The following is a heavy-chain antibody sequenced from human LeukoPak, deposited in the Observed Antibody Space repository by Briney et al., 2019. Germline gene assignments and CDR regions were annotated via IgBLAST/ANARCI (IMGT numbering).Heavy chain of an antibody. Sequence: GGSLRLPCAASGFTFSSYAMSWVRQAPGKGLEWVGRIKSKTDGGTTDYAAPVKGRFTISRDDSKNTLYLQMDSLKTEDTAVYYCTTDVYCSGGSCYWVSFDYWGQGTLVTVSS. D-gene: IGHD2-15*01. CDR1: GFTFSSYA. V-gene: IGHV3-15*01. J-gene: IGHJ4*02. CDR3: TTDVYCSGGSCYWVSFDY. CDR2: IKSKTDGGTT.